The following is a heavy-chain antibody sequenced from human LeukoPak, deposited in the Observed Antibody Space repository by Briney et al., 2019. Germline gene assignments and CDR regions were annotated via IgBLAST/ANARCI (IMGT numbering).Heavy chain of an antibody. CDR1: GGSFSGYY. D-gene: IGHD3-10*01. J-gene: IGHJ4*02. Sequence: PSETLSLTCAVYGGSFSGYYWSWIRQPPGKGLEWIGEINHSGSTNYNPSLMSRVTISVDTSKNQFSLKLSSVTAADTAVYYCARGERSWFGGYFDYWGQGTLVTVSS. CDR3: ARGERSWFGGYFDY. CDR2: INHSGST. V-gene: IGHV4-34*01.